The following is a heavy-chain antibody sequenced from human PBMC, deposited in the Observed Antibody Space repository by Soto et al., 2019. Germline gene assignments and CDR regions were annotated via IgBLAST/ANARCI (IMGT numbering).Heavy chain of an antibody. CDR3: ARAGFERLYFDQ. CDR2: VYTSGRT. J-gene: IGHJ4*02. V-gene: IGHV3-53*01. Sequence: EVPLVESGGDLIQPGGSLRLSCAASGFTVTNRYMAWVRQAPGKGLEWVSVVYTSGRTYHADSVKGRFTVSRDISTNMFFLQMNKLSAEDMATYYCARAGFERLYFDQWGRGTLVTVSS. D-gene: IGHD1-1*01. CDR1: GFTVTNRY.